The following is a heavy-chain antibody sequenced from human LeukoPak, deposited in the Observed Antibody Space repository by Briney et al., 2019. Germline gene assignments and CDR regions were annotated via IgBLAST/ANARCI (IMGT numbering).Heavy chain of an antibody. Sequence: SETLSLTCTVSGGSISSYSWSWIRQPSGKGLEWIGYITYIGSTKYNPSLKSRVTISVDTSKNQLSLKARSVTAADTAVYYCARQARDCSGGTCYESLDYWGQGTLVTVSS. CDR3: ARQARDCSGGTCYESLDY. V-gene: IGHV4-59*08. CDR2: ITYIGST. CDR1: GGSISSYS. D-gene: IGHD2-15*01. J-gene: IGHJ4*02.